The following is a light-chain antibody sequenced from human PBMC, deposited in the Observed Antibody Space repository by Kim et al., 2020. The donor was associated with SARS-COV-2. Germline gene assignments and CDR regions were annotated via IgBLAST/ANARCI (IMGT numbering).Light chain of an antibody. J-gene: IGKJ1*01. CDR2: AAS. V-gene: IGKV1-6*02. CDR1: QGIRNE. CDR3: LQDNSYPRT. Sequence: ASVGDRVTITCRASQGIRNELAWYQQKPGKAPKLLIYAASSLQGGVPSRFSGSGSDTDFTLTISSLHPEDFATYYCLQDNSYPRTFGQGTKVDIK.